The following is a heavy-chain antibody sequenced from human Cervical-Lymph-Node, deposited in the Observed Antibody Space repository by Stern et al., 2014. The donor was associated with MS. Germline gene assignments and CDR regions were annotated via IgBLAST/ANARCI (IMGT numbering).Heavy chain of an antibody. CDR1: GGTFSKFP. Sequence: QVQLVQSGAEVTKPGSSVKVSCKASGGTFSKFPSSWVRQAPGHGLEWMGWILPVFGALAYAQEFRGRVTMTADVSTSTVYMELSSLRSDDTAVYYCALSSETSDRWYSLGYDLWGQGTLVTVSS. D-gene: IGHD6-13*01. CDR3: ALSSETSDRWYSLGYDL. J-gene: IGHJ5*02. CDR2: ILPVFGAL. V-gene: IGHV1-69*01.